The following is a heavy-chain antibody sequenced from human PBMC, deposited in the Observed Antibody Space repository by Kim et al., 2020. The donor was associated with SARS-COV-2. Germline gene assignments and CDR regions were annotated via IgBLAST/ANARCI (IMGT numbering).Heavy chain of an antibody. D-gene: IGHD2-21*01. V-gene: IGHV4-39*01. CDR1: GGSISSSSYY. Sequence: SETLSLTCTVSGGSISSSSYYWGWIRQPPGKGLEWIGSIYYSGSTYYNPSLKSRVTISVDTSKNQFSLKLSSVTAADTAVYYCARRIVIAPFDYWGQGTLVTVSS. CDR2: IYYSGST. CDR3: ARRIVIAPFDY. J-gene: IGHJ4*02.